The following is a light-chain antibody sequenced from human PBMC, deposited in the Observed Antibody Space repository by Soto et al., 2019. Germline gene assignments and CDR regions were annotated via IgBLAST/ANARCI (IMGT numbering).Light chain of an antibody. CDR1: QSLLHSNGYDY. Sequence: DLVMTQSPLSLPVTPGEPASISCRSIQSLLHSNGYDYLDWYLQKPGQSPQLLIYLGSTRASGVPDRFSGSGSGTDFTLKISRVEAEDVGVYYCMQALQSPITFGQGTRLEIK. V-gene: IGKV2-28*01. CDR2: LGS. J-gene: IGKJ5*01. CDR3: MQALQSPIT.